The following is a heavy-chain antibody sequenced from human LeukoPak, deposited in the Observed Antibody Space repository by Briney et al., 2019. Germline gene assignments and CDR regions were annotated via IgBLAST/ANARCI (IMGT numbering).Heavy chain of an antibody. J-gene: IGHJ4*02. CDR3: ARGGDDIGDY. D-gene: IGHD5-12*01. CDR1: GFTFNQYY. V-gene: IGHV3-74*01. CDR2: VNPDGSTT. Sequence: GGSLTLSCVASGFTFNQYYMHWVRQAPGKGLVWVSRVNPDGSTTNYADSVKGRFTISRDNAKNTLDLQMNSLRVEDTAVYYCARGGDDIGDYWGQGTLVTVPS.